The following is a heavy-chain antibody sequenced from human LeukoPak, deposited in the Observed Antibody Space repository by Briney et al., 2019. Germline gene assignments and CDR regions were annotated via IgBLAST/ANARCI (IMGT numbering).Heavy chain of an antibody. J-gene: IGHJ4*02. Sequence: GGSLRLSCAASGFTFSSYGMHWVRQAPGKGLEWVAFIRYDGSNKYYADSVKGRFTISRDNSKNTLYLQMNSLRAEDTAVYYCAEEAYSSSWYLDYWGQGTLVTVSS. V-gene: IGHV3-30*02. CDR1: GFTFSSYG. CDR3: AEEAYSSSWYLDY. CDR2: IRYDGSNK. D-gene: IGHD6-13*01.